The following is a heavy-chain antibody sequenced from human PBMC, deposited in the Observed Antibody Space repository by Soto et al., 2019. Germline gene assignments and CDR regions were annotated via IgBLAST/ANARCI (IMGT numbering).Heavy chain of an antibody. CDR3: EVYGSGSYIAAFDI. Sequence: SETLSVTCAVYGVSFSCYYLIWLRPPPGKGLEWIGEINHSGSTNYNPSLKSRVTISVDTSKNQFSLKLSSVTAADTAVYYCEVYGSGSYIAAFDIWGQGTMVTVSS. V-gene: IGHV4-34*01. J-gene: IGHJ3*02. D-gene: IGHD3-10*01. CDR2: INHSGST. CDR1: GVSFSCYY.